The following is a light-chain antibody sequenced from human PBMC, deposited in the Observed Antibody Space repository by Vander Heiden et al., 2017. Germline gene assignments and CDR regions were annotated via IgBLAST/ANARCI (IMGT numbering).Light chain of an antibody. CDR3: QQDGSSPYT. Sequence: EIVLTQSPGTLSLSPGERATLSCRTSQSVTSSFFAWYQQRPGQAPRLLIYGASSRATGIPDRFRGSGSGTDFTLTISRLEPEDCAVYYCQQDGSSPYTFGQGTKLEIK. CDR2: GAS. J-gene: IGKJ2*01. V-gene: IGKV3-20*01. CDR1: QSVTSSF.